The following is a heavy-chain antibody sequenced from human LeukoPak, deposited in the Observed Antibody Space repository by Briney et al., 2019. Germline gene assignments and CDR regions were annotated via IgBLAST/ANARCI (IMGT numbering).Heavy chain of an antibody. D-gene: IGHD6-19*01. CDR3: ARAVAGRSYFDY. J-gene: IGHJ4*02. CDR1: GYTFTSYA. CDR2: INAGNGNT. Sequence: ASVKVSCKASGYTFTSYAMHWVRQGPGQRLEWMGWINAGNGNTKYSQKFQGRVTITRDTSASTAYMELSSLRSEDTAVYYCARAVAGRSYFDYWGQGTLVTVSS. V-gene: IGHV1-3*01.